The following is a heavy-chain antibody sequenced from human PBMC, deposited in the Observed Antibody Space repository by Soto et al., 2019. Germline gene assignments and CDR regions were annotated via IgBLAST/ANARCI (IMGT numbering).Heavy chain of an antibody. D-gene: IGHD1-26*01. J-gene: IGHJ3*02. CDR1: GFTFSSYA. Sequence: GGSLRLSCAASGFTFSSYAMHWVRQAPGKGLEWVAVISYDGSNKYYADSVKGRFTISRDNSKNTLYLQMNSLRAEDTAVYYWARSIVGATTYAFDIWGQGTMVTVSS. V-gene: IGHV3-30-3*01. CDR2: ISYDGSNK. CDR3: ARSIVGATTYAFDI.